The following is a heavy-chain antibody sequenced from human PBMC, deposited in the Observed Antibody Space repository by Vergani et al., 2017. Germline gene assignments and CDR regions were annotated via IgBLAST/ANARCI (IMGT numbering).Heavy chain of an antibody. J-gene: IGHJ6*02. CDR2: LYVVGTS. Sequence: LEESGGGSVKPGGSLRLSCAASGFKFSDHYMSWVRQAPGKGLEWVSILYVVGTSDYADSVKGRFTVSRDISKNTLHLQLNSLRVEDTAVYFCSYGMDVWGQGTTVTVSS. CDR3: SYGMDV. CDR1: GFKFSDHY. V-gene: IGHV3-66*01.